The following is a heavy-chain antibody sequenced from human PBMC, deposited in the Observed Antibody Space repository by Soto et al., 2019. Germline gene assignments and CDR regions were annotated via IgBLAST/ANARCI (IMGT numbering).Heavy chain of an antibody. V-gene: IGHV4-39*01. D-gene: IGHD1-7*01. Sequence: SETLSLTCTVSGGSLISTGYYGVWLRQPPGKGLEWIGSIYYSGSTYYNPSLKSRVSMSVDSSKNQFSLRLSSVTAADTAIYYCARQHTWNYVRWFDPWGQGILVTVSS. CDR2: IYYSGST. CDR3: ARQHTWNYVRWFDP. J-gene: IGHJ5*02. CDR1: GGSLISTGYY.